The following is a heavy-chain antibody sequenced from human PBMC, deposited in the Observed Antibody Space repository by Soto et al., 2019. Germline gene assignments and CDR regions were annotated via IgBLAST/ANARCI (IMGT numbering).Heavy chain of an antibody. J-gene: IGHJ4*02. CDR2: ISSDGGST. V-gene: IGHV3-64D*08. Sequence: GGSLRLSCSASRFTFNSYPMHWVRQAPGKGLEYVSTISSDGGSTYYADSVKGRFTISRDNSKNTLYLQMSSLRTEDTAIYYSVKDRDLIVVVNTMDYWGQGTLVTVSS. CDR1: RFTFNSYP. D-gene: IGHD3-22*01. CDR3: VKDRDLIVVVNTMDY.